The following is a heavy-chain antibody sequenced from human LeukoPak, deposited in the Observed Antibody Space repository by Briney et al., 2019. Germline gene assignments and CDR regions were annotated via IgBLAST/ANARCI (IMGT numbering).Heavy chain of an antibody. Sequence: SQTLSLTCVVSGDSITTSNWWNWVRQPPGKGLEWIGKIYHRGNTNNNPSLKSRVTMSVDRSKNQFSLNLTSVTAADTAVYYCATSRDGYNHFDYWGQGILVTVSS. CDR1: GDSITTSNW. CDR2: IYHRGNT. J-gene: IGHJ4*02. D-gene: IGHD5-24*01. V-gene: IGHV4-4*02. CDR3: ATSRDGYNHFDY.